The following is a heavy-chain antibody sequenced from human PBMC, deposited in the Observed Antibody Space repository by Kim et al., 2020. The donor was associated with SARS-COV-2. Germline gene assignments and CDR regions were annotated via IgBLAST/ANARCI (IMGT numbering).Heavy chain of an antibody. CDR2: SP. D-gene: IGHD7-27*01. Sequence: SPSYEQTVKGSVTMTRDTSTSTVYMELSSLRSEDTAVYYCAGRFITGDDYWGQGTLVTVSS. V-gene: IGHV1-46*01. CDR3: AGRFITGDDY. J-gene: IGHJ4*02.